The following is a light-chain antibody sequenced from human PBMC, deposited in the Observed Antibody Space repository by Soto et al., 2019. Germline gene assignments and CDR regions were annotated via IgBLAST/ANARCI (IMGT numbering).Light chain of an antibody. J-gene: IGLJ3*02. CDR3: CSFAGRTTWV. CDR1: SSDVGSYNF. V-gene: IGLV2-23*01. CDR2: EDN. Sequence: QSALTQPASVSGSPGQSITISCTGTSSDVGSYNFVSWYQQSPGKAPKLIIYEDNKRPSRVSNRFSGSKSGDTASLTISGLQADDEADYYCCSFAGRTTWVFGGGTKLTVL.